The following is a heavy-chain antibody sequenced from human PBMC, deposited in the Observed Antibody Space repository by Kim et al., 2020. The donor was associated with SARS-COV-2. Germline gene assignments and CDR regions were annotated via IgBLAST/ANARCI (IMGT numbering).Heavy chain of an antibody. CDR2: ISSANSYI. D-gene: IGHD3-16*01. CDR3: VRAEGSMISWGIYYYYA. Sequence: GGSLRLSCVASGFSFSRYTMTWVRQAPGKALEWVSAISSANSYIDYAESVEGRFTVSRDNARDSLFLQMNSLRVEDTAAYFCVRAEGSMISWGIYYYYA. J-gene: IGHJ3*01. CDR1: GFSFSRYT. V-gene: IGHV3-21*01.